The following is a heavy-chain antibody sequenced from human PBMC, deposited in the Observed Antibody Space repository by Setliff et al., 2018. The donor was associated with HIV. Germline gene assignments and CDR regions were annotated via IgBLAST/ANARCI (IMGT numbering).Heavy chain of an antibody. CDR1: GGSVGSGSYY. CDR3: ARDPPGYGDSKDY. CDR2: INYSGST. V-gene: IGHV4-61*01. Sequence: SETLSLTCSVSGGSVGSGSYYWSWIRQSPGKGLEWLGYINYSGSTTYNPSLRSRVTISIDTSKNKFSLNLRSVTAADTAVYYGARDPPGYGDSKDYWGQGKLVTVSS. J-gene: IGHJ4*02. D-gene: IGHD4-17*01.